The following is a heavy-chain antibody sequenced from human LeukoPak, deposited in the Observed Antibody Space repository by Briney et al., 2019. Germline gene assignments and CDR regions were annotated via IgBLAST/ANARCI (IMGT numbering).Heavy chain of an antibody. D-gene: IGHD4-23*01. Sequence: PSETLSLTCTVSGGSISSSSYYWGWIRQPPGKGLEWIGTIYYGGSTYYNPSLKSRVTISVDTSKNQFSLKLSSVTAADTAVYYCARLFSHGGNTGVDYWGQGTLVTVSS. J-gene: IGHJ4*02. V-gene: IGHV4-39*01. CDR2: IYYGGST. CDR3: ARLFSHGGNTGVDY. CDR1: GGSISSSSYY.